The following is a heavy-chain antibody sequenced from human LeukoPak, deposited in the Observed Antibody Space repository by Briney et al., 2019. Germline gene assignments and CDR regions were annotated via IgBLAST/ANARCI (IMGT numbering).Heavy chain of an antibody. CDR1: GFTFSSYW. J-gene: IGHJ4*02. Sequence: GSLSLSCTASGFTFSSYWMDWVRQAPGKGLEWVANIKQDGSEKYYVDSVKGRFTISRDNAKNSLYLQMNSLRAEDTAVYYCARDRDWYSFDSWGQGTLVTVSS. CDR3: ARDRDWYSFDS. CDR2: IKQDGSEK. V-gene: IGHV3-7*03. D-gene: IGHD6-19*01.